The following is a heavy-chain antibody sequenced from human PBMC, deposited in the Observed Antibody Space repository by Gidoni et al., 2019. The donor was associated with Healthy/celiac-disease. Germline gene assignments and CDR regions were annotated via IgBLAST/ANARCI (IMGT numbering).Heavy chain of an antibody. J-gene: IGHJ4*02. CDR3: ARGREGGGSL. Sequence: QVQLQQWGAGLLKPSETLSLTCAVYGGSFSGYYWSWIRQPPGKGLEWIGEINHSGSTNYNPSLKSRVTISVDTSKNQFSLKLSSVTAADTAVYYCARGREGGGSLWGQGTLVTVSS. D-gene: IGHD2-15*01. CDR1: GGSFSGYY. CDR2: INHSGST. V-gene: IGHV4-34*01.